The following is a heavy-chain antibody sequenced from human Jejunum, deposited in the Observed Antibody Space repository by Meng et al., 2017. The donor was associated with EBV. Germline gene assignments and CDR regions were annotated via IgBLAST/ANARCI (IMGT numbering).Heavy chain of an antibody. CDR3: AGNGYYALEY. J-gene: IGHJ4*02. Sequence: VHVQEAGQLLDKPSGTSSLNCVVSGGTISENDWWSLVRQPPGEGLEWLGEIYHGGGTNYNPSLESRVTISVDKSKNQFSLKLNSVTVADTAVYYCAGNGYYALEYWGPGILVTVSS. CDR1: GGTISENDW. V-gene: IGHV4-4*02. D-gene: IGHD3-22*01. CDR2: IYHGGGT.